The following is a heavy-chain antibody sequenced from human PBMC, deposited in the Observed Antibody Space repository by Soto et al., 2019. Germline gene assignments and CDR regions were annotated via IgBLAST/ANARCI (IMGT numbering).Heavy chain of an antibody. D-gene: IGHD4-17*01. J-gene: IGHJ5*02. Sequence: QVQLQESGPGLVKPSQTLSLTCTVSGGSISSGGYYWSWIRQHPGKGLEWIGYIYYSGSTYYNPSLKSRVTISVDTSKNQFALKLSSVTAADTAVYYCARVTVTTLSCWFDPWGQGTLVTVSS. CDR3: ARVTVTTLSCWFDP. CDR2: IYYSGST. CDR1: GGSISSGGYY. V-gene: IGHV4-31*03.